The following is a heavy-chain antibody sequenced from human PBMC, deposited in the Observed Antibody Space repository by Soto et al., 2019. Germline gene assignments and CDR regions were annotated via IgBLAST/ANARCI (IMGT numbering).Heavy chain of an antibody. J-gene: IGHJ5*02. CDR2: IYHSGST. Sequence: SETLSLTCPVSGCSLRRGGYSWSWIRQPPGKGLEWIGYIYHSGSTYYNPSLKSRVTISVDRSKNQFSLKLSSVTAADTAVYYCARVPGPWGQGTLVTVSS. V-gene: IGHV4-30-2*01. CDR1: GCSLRRGGYS. CDR3: ARVPGP.